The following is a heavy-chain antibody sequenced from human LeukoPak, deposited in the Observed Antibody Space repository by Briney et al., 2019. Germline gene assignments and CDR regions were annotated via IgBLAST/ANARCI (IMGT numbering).Heavy chain of an antibody. D-gene: IGHD1-20*01. CDR2: ISSSGSTI. CDR1: GFIVSSNY. CDR3: ARRRYNWNAIDY. Sequence: GGSLILSCAVSGFIVSSNYMSWIRQAPGKGLEWVSYISSSGSTIYYADSVKGRFTISRDNAKNSLYLQMNSLRAEDTAVYYCARRRYNWNAIDYWGQGTLVTVSS. V-gene: IGHV3-11*01. J-gene: IGHJ4*02.